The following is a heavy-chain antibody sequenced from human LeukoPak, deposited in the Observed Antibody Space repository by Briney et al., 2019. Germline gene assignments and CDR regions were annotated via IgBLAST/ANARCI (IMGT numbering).Heavy chain of an antibody. CDR3: AALRK. D-gene: IGHD4-17*01. CDR1: GFIVSNYY. Sequence: PGGSLRLSCAASGFIVSNYYMRWVRQAPGKGLEWVSVIYSGGSTYYADSVKGRFTISRDNSKNMVYLQMNSLRAEDTAVYYCAALRKWGQGTLVTVSS. J-gene: IGHJ4*02. CDR2: IYSGGST. V-gene: IGHV3-53*01.